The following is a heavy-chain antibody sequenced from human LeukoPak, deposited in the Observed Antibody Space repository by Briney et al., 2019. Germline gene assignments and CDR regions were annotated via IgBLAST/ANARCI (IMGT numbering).Heavy chain of an antibody. V-gene: IGHV4-4*07. D-gene: IGHD3-22*01. CDR2: INTSGSI. Sequence: SETLSLTCSVSGGSISPYFWTWIRQPAGKGLEYIGRINTSGSINYNPSLKSRVTMSVDTSKNQLSLNLKSVTAADTAVYYCARGRYYYDSSGYLDYWGQGTLVTVSS. CDR3: ARGRYYYDSSGYLDY. CDR1: GGSISPYF. J-gene: IGHJ4*02.